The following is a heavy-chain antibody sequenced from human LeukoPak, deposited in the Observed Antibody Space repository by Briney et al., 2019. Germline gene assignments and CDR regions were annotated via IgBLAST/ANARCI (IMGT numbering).Heavy chain of an antibody. CDR1: GGSFSGYY. Sequence: SETLSLTCAVYGGSFSGYYWSWIRQPPGKGLEWIGEINHSGSTNYNPSLKSRVTISVDTSKNQFSLKLSSVTAADTAVYYCARRVVSGTDYWGQGTLVTVSS. CDR3: ARRVVSGTDY. CDR2: INHSGST. J-gene: IGHJ4*02. D-gene: IGHD1-26*01. V-gene: IGHV4-34*01.